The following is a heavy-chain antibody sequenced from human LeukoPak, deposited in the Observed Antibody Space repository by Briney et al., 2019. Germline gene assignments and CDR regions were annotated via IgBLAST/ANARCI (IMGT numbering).Heavy chain of an antibody. J-gene: IGHJ4*02. Sequence: GGSLRLSCAASGFTFSSYAMSWVRQAPGKGLEWVSAISGSGGSTYYADSVKGRFTISRDNSKNTLYLQMNSLRAEDTAVYYCAKDLSLSWIQLWSTTHYWGQGTLVTVSS. CDR2: ISGSGGST. V-gene: IGHV3-23*01. CDR1: GFTFSSYA. CDR3: AKDLSLSWIQLWSTTHY. D-gene: IGHD5-18*01.